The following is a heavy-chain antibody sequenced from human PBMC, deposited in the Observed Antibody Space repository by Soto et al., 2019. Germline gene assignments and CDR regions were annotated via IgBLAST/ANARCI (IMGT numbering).Heavy chain of an antibody. D-gene: IGHD3-22*01. CDR2: IYYSGST. J-gene: IGHJ4*02. Sequence: QVQLQESGPGLVKPSETLSLTCTVSGGSISSYYWSWIRQPPGKGLEWIGYIYYSGSTNYNPSLKSRVTISVDTSKNQFSLKLSSVTAADTAVYYCARAGVYYYDSSGYFWFDYWGQGTLVTVSS. CDR3: ARAGVYYYDSSGYFWFDY. V-gene: IGHV4-59*01. CDR1: GGSISSYY.